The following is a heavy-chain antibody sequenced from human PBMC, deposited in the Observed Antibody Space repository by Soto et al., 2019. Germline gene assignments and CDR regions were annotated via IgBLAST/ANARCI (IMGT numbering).Heavy chain of an antibody. CDR1: GFRFSTYN. V-gene: IGHV3-48*02. CDR3: AGDRCYDGTCYSASDS. D-gene: IGHD2-15*01. Sequence: EVRLMESGGGLVQPGGSLRLSCAASGFRFSTYNMDWVRQAPGKGPEWIAHISTTSFTIYYADSVKGRFTISRDNDRNSLYLEMNSLRDEDTAVYYCAGDRCYDGTCYSASDSWGQGTLVTVSS. J-gene: IGHJ5*01. CDR2: ISTTSFTI.